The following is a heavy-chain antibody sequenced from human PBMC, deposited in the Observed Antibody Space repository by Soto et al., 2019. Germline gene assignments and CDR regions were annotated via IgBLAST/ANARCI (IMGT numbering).Heavy chain of an antibody. D-gene: IGHD3-22*01. CDR3: ARMDSSALGIDY. V-gene: IGHV5-51*01. Sequence: PXESLKISCKGSGYSFTSKWIGWVRQMPGKGLEWMGIIYPGDSDTRYSPPFQGQVTISADKSISTAYLQWSRLKASDSAMYYCARMDSSALGIDYWGQGTLVTVSS. CDR2: IYPGDSDT. J-gene: IGHJ4*02. CDR1: GYSFTSKW.